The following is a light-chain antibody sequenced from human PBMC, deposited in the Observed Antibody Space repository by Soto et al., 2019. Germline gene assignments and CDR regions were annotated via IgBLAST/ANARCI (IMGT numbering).Light chain of an antibody. Sequence: VLTLSVVALSLTKKDSATLSFRASQSVSSSYLAWYQQKPGQAPRLLIYGASSRATGIPDRFSGSGSGTDFTLTISRLEPEDFAVYYCQEYGRSPWTFCQGGNV. V-gene: IGKV3-20*01. CDR1: QSVSSSY. CDR2: GAS. J-gene: IGKJ1*01. CDR3: QEYGRSPWT.